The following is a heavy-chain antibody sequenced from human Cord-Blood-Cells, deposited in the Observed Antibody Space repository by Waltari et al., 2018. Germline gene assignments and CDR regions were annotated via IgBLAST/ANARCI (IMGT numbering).Heavy chain of an antibody. D-gene: IGHD6-19*01. CDR3: AAGIAVAVWYFDL. J-gene: IGHJ2*01. V-gene: IGHV4-39*01. CDR1: GGSIRSSSYY. CDR2: IYYSGST. Sequence: QLQLQESGPGLVKPSETLSLPCPVSGGSIRSSSYYWGWIRQPPGKGLEWIGSIYYSGSTYYNPSLKSRVTISVDTSKNQFSLKLSSVTAADTAVYYCAAGIAVAVWYFDLWGRGTLVTVSS.